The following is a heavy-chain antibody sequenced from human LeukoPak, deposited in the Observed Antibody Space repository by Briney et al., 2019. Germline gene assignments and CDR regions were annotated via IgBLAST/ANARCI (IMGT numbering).Heavy chain of an antibody. CDR3: ATSSGWRFDY. Sequence: GGSLRLSCVASGFTLSSYWMSWVRQAPGKGLEWVANIREDGNEKYYVDTVKGRFTISRNNAKNSLWLQMNSLRAEDTAVYYCATSSGWRFDYWGQGTLVAVSS. CDR1: GFTLSSYW. V-gene: IGHV3-7*01. J-gene: IGHJ4*02. D-gene: IGHD3-22*01. CDR2: IREDGNEK.